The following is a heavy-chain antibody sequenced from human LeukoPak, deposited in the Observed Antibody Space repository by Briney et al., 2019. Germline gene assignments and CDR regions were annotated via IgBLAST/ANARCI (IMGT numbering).Heavy chain of an antibody. J-gene: IGHJ5*02. V-gene: IGHV1-69*05. Sequence: SVKVSCXASGGTFSSYAISWVRQARGQGLEWMGGIIPIFGTANYAQKFQGRVTITRDESTSTAYMELSSLRSEDTAVYYCARELWFGEFNWFDPWGQGTLVTVSS. CDR1: GGTFSSYA. CDR3: ARELWFGEFNWFDP. D-gene: IGHD3-10*01. CDR2: IIPIFGTA.